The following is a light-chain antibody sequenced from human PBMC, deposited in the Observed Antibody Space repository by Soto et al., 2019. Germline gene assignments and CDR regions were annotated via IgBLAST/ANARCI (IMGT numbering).Light chain of an antibody. CDR1: SSNIGAGYD. CDR2: VNS. V-gene: IGLV1-40*01. CDR3: QSYDSSLSASV. Sequence: QSVLTQPPSVSGAPGQRVTISCTGSSSNIGAGYDVHWYQQLPGTAPKLLIYVNSNRPSGVPDRFSGSKSGTSASLAITGLQAEDEADYYCQSYDSSLSASVFGGGTKLTVL. J-gene: IGLJ2*01.